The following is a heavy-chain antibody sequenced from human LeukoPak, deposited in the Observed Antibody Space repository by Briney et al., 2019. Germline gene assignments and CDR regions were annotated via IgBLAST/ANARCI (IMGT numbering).Heavy chain of an antibody. Sequence: GGSLRLSCAASGFTFSSLWMHWVRQVPGEGLVWVSHINSDGTKSTYSDSVKGRFTISRDTAENTVYLQMNSLRAEDTAVYYFASTFRITGTTYYYWGQGTLVTVS. CDR1: GFTFSSLW. V-gene: IGHV3-74*01. D-gene: IGHD1-20*01. CDR2: INSDGTKS. CDR3: ASTFRITGTTYYY. J-gene: IGHJ4*02.